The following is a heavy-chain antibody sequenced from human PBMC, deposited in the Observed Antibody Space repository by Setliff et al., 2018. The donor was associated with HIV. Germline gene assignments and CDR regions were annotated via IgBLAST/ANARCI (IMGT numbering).Heavy chain of an antibody. CDR1: GYNSNTYG. J-gene: IGHJ4*03. V-gene: IGHV1-18*01. D-gene: IGHD1-20*01. CDR3: ARANSLLQYNEGWSPENPFNI. CDR2: ISGFNAKT. Sequence: ASVKVSCKASGYNSNTYGVSWVRQAPGQGPEWMGWISGFNAKTLYAPKFQDRVTLTTDTSTTTAHMELRSLRIDDTAIYYCARANSLLQYNEGWSPENPFNIWGQGTLVTVSS.